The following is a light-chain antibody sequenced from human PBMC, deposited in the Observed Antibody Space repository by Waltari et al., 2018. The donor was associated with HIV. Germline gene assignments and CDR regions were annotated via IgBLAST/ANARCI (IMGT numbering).Light chain of an antibody. J-gene: IGKJ2*01. CDR1: QSVLYTSNNKNY. CDR3: QQYYSISSVT. Sequence: DIVMTQSPDSLVVSLGERATINCKSSQSVLYTSNNKNYLAWFQQKPGQPPKLLIYWASTRESGVPNRFTGGGSGTDFTITSSSLQAEDVAVYYRQQYYSISSVTFGQGTKLEIK. V-gene: IGKV4-1*01. CDR2: WAS.